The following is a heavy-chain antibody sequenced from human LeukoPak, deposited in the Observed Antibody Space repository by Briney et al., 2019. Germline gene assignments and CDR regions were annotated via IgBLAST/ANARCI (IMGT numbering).Heavy chain of an antibody. Sequence: GGSLRLSCAASRFTFSNYWMHWVRQAPGKGLVWVSRINSDGSSISYADSVKGRFTISRDNAKNTLYLQMNSLRAEDTAVYYCARDLWLAQHTYYYYYMDVWGKGTTVTVSS. CDR1: RFTFSNYW. J-gene: IGHJ6*03. CDR2: INSDGSSI. CDR3: ARDLWLAQHTYYYYYMDV. V-gene: IGHV3-74*01. D-gene: IGHD6-19*01.